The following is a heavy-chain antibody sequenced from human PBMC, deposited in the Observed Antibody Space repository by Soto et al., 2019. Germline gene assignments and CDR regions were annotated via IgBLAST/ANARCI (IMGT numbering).Heavy chain of an antibody. CDR1: GFTFSSYA. CDR3: AKFQLSREKAAAGMFDP. D-gene: IGHD6-13*01. J-gene: IGHJ5*02. Sequence: PGGSLRLSCAASGFTFSSYAMSWVRQAPGKGLEWVSAISGSGGSTYYADSVKGRFTISRDNSKNTLYLQMNSLRAEDTAVYYCAKFQLSREKAAAGMFDPWGQGTLVTVSS. V-gene: IGHV3-23*01. CDR2: ISGSGGST.